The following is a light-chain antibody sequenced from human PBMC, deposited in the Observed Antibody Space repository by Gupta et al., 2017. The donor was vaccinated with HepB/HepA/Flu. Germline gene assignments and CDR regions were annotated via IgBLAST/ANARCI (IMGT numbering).Light chain of an antibody. CDR1: SLRSYY. CDR3: NTRDSSGQVV. Sequence: SSELTPDPAVSVALGQTVTITCQGDSLRSYYASWYQQKPGQAPVLVIYGKDDRPSGIPVRFSGSDSGNTASLTITGAQAEDEADYFCNTRDSSGQVVFGGGTKLTVL. V-gene: IGLV3-19*01. CDR2: GKD. J-gene: IGLJ3*02.